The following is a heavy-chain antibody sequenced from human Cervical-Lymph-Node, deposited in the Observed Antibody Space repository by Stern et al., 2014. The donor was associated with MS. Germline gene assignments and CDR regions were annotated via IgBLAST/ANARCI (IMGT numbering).Heavy chain of an antibody. J-gene: IGHJ4*02. CDR1: GYSFTIYY. CDR3: ARHVQGFDY. CDR2: IYPYGSDT. V-gene: IGHV5-51*01. Sequence: DVQLVESGAEVKKPGESLKISCKLSGYSFTIYYIARVRQMPGKGLEWMGVIYPYGSDTTYSPSFQGQVTISADKSITTAYLQWSSLRASDTAMYYCARHVQGFDYWGQGTLVTVSS.